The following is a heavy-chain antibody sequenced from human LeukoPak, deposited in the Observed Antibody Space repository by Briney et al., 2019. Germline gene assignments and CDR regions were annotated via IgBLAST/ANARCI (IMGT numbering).Heavy chain of an antibody. CDR3: ARLFVYNQNPRAFDI. CDR2: ISQTGST. J-gene: IGHJ3*02. V-gene: IGHV4-4*02. Sequence: SETLSLTCAVSGDSISSRNWWSWVRQSPGKGLEWIGEISQTGSTKYNPSLKSRVTISLDTSNNEFSLRLITVTAADTAVYYCARLFVYNQNPRAFDIWGQGTMVTVS. D-gene: IGHD1-14*01. CDR1: GDSISSRNW.